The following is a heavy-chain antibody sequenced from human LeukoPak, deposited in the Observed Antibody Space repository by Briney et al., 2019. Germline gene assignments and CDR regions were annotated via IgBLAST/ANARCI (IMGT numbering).Heavy chain of an antibody. CDR2: INHSGST. J-gene: IGHJ5*02. CDR3: ARDLHPPHCSGGSCYSWFDP. V-gene: IGHV4-34*01. D-gene: IGHD2-15*01. Sequence: SETLSLTCAVYGGSFSGYYWSWIRQPPGKGLEWIGEINHSGSTNYNPSLKSRVTISVDTSKNQFSLKLSPVTAADTAVYYCARDLHPPHCSGGSCYSWFDPWGQGTLVTVSS. CDR1: GGSFSGYY.